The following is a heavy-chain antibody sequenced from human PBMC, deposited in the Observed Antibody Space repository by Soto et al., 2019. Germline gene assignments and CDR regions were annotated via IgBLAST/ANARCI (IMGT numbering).Heavy chain of an antibody. D-gene: IGHD7-27*01. CDR3: ARDRGGMNWGCAHY. V-gene: IGHV3-30-3*01. CDR1: GFTFSSYA. CDR2: ISYDGSNK. Sequence: QVQLVESGGGVVQPGRSLRLSCAASGFTFSSYAMHWVRQAPGKGLEWVAVISYDGSNKYYADSVKGRFTISRDNSKNTLYLQMNSLRAEDTAVYYWARDRGGMNWGCAHYWGQGTLVTVSS. J-gene: IGHJ4*02.